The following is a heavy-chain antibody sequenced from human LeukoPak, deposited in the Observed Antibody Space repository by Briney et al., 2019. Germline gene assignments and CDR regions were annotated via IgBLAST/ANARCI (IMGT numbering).Heavy chain of an antibody. D-gene: IGHD1-26*01. CDR1: GFTFSNSA. Sequence: PGRSLRLSCTASGFTFSNSAMSWIRQAPGKGLEWVGFIRSKAYGGTAEYAASVKGRFTISRDDSNSITYLQMNSLKTEDTAVYSCTRHPLPPFLWGQGTLVTVSS. J-gene: IGHJ4*02. CDR3: TRHPLPPFL. CDR2: IRSKAYGGTA. V-gene: IGHV3-49*03.